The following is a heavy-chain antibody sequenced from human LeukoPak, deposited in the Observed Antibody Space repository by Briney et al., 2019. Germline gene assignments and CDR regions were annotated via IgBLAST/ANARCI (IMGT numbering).Heavy chain of an antibody. J-gene: IGHJ2*01. CDR1: GYTFTSYD. V-gene: IGHV1-8*01. D-gene: IGHD5-24*01. CDR3: ARQRGDGYNYGYFDL. Sequence: ASVKVSCKASGYTFTSYDINWVRQATGQGLEWMGWMNPNSGNTGYAQKFQGRVTMTRNTSISTAYMELSSLKASDTAMYYCARQRGDGYNYGYFDLWGRGTLVTVSS. CDR2: MNPNSGNT.